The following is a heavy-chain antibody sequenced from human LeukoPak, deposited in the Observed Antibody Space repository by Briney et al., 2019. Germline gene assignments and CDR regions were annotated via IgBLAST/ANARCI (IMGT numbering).Heavy chain of an antibody. J-gene: IGHJ5*02. CDR3: ARIVAYYDILTGYYQGWFDP. D-gene: IGHD3-9*01. CDR1: GGSISSYY. V-gene: IGHV4-59*08. CDR2: IYYSGST. Sequence: SETLSLTCTVSGGSISSYYWSWIRQPPGKGLEWIGYIYYSGSTNYNPSLKSRVTISVDTSKNQFSLKLSSVTAADTAVYYCARIVAYYDILTGYYQGWFDPWGQGTLVTVSS.